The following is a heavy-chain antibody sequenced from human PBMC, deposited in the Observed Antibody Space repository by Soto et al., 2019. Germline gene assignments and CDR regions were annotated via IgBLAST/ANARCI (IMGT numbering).Heavy chain of an antibody. CDR3: ARTLYSYGPRFDY. J-gene: IGHJ4*02. CDR2: IYYSGST. D-gene: IGHD5-18*01. V-gene: IGHV4-59*01. CDR1: GGSISSYY. Sequence: QVQLQESGPGLVKPSETLSLTCTVSGGSISSYYWSWIRQPPGKGLEWIGYIYYSGSTNYNPSLKSRVTIAVDTSKNQFSLQLSSVTAADTAVYYCARTLYSYGPRFDYWGQGTLVTVSS.